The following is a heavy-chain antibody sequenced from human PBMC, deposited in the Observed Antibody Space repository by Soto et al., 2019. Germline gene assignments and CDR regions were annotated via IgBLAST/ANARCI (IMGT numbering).Heavy chain of an antibody. CDR2: ISSSSSTI. CDR1: GFTFSSYS. V-gene: IGHV3-48*01. Sequence: GGSLRLSCAASGFTFSSYSMNWVRQAPGKGLEWVSYISSSSSTIYYADSVKGRFTISRDNAKNSLYLQMNSLRAEDTAVYYCARDDQGREWLLNYYYYYYYMDVWGKGTTVTVSS. D-gene: IGHD3-3*01. J-gene: IGHJ6*03. CDR3: ARDDQGREWLLNYYYYYYYMDV.